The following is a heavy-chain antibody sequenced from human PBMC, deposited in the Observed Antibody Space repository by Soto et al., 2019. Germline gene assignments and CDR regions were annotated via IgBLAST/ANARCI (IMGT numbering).Heavy chain of an antibody. D-gene: IGHD6-13*01. CDR2: MWFDKSNQ. V-gene: IGHV3-33*01. CDR3: ARGGIAAAGTFDY. Sequence: GGSLRLSCAASGFTFSSYGMHWVRQAPGKGLEWVAVMWFDKSNQYYADSVKGRFTISRDNSKNTLYLQMNRLRAEDTAVYYCARGGIAAAGTFDYWGQGTLVTVSS. J-gene: IGHJ4*02. CDR1: GFTFSSYG.